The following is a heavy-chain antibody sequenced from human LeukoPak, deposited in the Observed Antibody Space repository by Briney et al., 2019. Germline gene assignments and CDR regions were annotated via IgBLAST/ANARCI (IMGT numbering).Heavy chain of an antibody. CDR3: ARDSSGYSGFLDY. J-gene: IGHJ4*02. CDR2: INHSGST. D-gene: IGHD3-22*01. CDR1: GGSFSGYY. Sequence: PSETLSLTCAVYGGSFSGYYWSWIRQPPGKGLEWIGEINHSGSTNYNPSLKSRVTISVDTSKNQFSLKLSSVTAADTAAYYCARDSSGYSGFLDYWGQGTLVTVSS. V-gene: IGHV4-34*01.